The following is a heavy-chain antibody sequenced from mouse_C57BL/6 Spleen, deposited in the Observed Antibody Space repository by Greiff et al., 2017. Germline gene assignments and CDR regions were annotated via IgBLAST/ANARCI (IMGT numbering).Heavy chain of an antibody. J-gene: IGHJ1*03. CDR3: TRSDYGSSYGYFDV. V-gene: IGHV1-15*01. CDR1: GYTFTDYE. Sequence: VQLQQSGAELVRPGASVTLSCKASGYTFTDYEMHWVKQTPVHGLEWIGAIDPGTGGTAYNQKFKGKAILTAAKSSSTAYMELRSLTSEDSAVYYCTRSDYGSSYGYFDVWGTGTTVTVSS. D-gene: IGHD1-1*01. CDR2: IDPGTGGT.